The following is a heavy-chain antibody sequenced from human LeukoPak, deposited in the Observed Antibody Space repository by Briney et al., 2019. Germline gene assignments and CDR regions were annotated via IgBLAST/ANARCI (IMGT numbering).Heavy chain of an antibody. Sequence: GGSLRLSCAASAFTFSSYGMHWVRQAPGKGLEWVAYIQYDRTNEQYAHSVKGRFRISRDNSNNILYLQMNSLRTEDTAVYYCAKAPGYGAAYYFDYWGQGTLVTVSS. J-gene: IGHJ4*02. D-gene: IGHD1-1*01. CDR1: AFTFSSYG. CDR3: AKAPGYGAAYYFDY. CDR2: IQYDRTNE. V-gene: IGHV3-30*02.